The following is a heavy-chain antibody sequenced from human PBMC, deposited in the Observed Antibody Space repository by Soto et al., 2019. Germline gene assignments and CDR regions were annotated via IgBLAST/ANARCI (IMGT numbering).Heavy chain of an antibody. CDR3: ARDLGAFKYAAAYFYY. D-gene: IGHD3-16*01. J-gene: IGHJ4*02. V-gene: IGHV3-33*01. CDR1: GFTFSTYG. Sequence: GGSLRLSCPPSGFTFSTYGMHWVRQAPGKGLEWVAVIWYDGSNQYYADSVKGRFTISRDNSKNMLYLQMNSLRAEDTGVYYCARDLGAFKYAAAYFYYWGQGTPVTVSS. CDR2: IWYDGSNQ.